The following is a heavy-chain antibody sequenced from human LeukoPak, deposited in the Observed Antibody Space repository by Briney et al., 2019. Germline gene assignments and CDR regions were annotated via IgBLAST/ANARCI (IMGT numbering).Heavy chain of an antibody. J-gene: IGHJ4*02. V-gene: IGHV3-33*05. CDR3: ARELSQIVWGGLDY. CDR1: GFIFSHYG. D-gene: IGHD2-21*01. Sequence: GGSLRLSCAASGFIFSHYGMHWVRQAPGKGLEWVAVIQNDASTEDFADSVKGRFTISRDKSKNTVFLQMNSLRVEDTAVYYCARELSQIVWGGLDYGGQGTLVSVSS. CDR2: IQNDASTE.